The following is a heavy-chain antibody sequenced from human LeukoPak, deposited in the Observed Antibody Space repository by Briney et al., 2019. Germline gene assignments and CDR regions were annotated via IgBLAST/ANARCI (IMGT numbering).Heavy chain of an antibody. CDR1: GFTFSNYW. J-gene: IGHJ4*02. V-gene: IGHV3-74*01. Sequence: GGSLRLSCAASGFTFSNYWMHWVRQAPGGGLVWVSRISRYWRSTSCADSVKGRFTVSRDNAENTLYLQMNSRRDGHPAVYYCLRMGSSAYTLIWGQGTLVTVSS. D-gene: IGHD3-22*01. CDR2: ISRYWRST. CDR3: LRMGSSAYTLI.